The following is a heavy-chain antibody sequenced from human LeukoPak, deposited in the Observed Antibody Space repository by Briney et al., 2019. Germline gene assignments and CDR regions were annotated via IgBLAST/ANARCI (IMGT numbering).Heavy chain of an antibody. CDR3: AKQLCSYGYRWFDT. V-gene: IGHV3-30-3*02. CDR2: ISYDGSNK. D-gene: IGHD3-16*01. CDR1: GFTLSNYA. Sequence: GGSLRLSCAASGFTLSNYAMDWVRQAPGKGLEWVAVISYDGSNKYYADSVKGRFTISRDNSKNTLYLQMNSLRAEDTAVYYCAKQLCSYGYRWFDTWSQGTLVTVSS. J-gene: IGHJ5*02.